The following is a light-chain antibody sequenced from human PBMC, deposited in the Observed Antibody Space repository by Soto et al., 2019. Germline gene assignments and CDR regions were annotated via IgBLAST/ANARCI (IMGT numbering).Light chain of an antibody. CDR1: NSNIGAGYD. J-gene: IGLJ1*01. CDR2: GNS. CDR3: QSYDSSLSGLV. Sequence: QSVLTQPPSMSGAPGQRVTIPCTGSNSNIGAGYDVHWYQQLPGTAPKLLIYGNSNRPSGVPDRFSGSKSGTSASLAITGLQAEDEADYYCQSYDSSLSGLVFGTGTKVTVL. V-gene: IGLV1-40*01.